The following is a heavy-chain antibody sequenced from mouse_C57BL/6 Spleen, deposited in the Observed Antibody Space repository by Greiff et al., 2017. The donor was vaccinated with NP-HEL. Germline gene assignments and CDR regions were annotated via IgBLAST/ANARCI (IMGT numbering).Heavy chain of an antibody. Sequence: DVLLVESGEGLVKPGGSLKLSCAASGFTFSSYAMSWVRQTPEKRLEWVAYISSGGDYIYYADTVKGRFTISRDNARNTLYLQMSSLKSEDTDMYYCTTRAMDYWGQGTTVTVSS. CDR3: TTRAMDY. V-gene: IGHV5-9-1*02. CDR2: ISSGGDYI. CDR1: GFTFSSYA. J-gene: IGHJ4*01.